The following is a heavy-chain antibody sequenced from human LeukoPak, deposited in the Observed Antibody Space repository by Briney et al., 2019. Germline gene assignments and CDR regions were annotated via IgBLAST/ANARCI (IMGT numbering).Heavy chain of an antibody. Sequence: GASVKVSCKTSGYTFSTYDISWERQAPGQGLEWMGWINTHTGDPNYAPNFQGRVTMTTDTSTNTAYMELRSLGSDDTAVYYCARGPGGCSGGSCYHDYWGQGALVTVSS. J-gene: IGHJ4*02. V-gene: IGHV1-18*01. CDR2: INTHTGDP. CDR1: GYTFSTYD. D-gene: IGHD2-15*01. CDR3: ARGPGGCSGGSCYHDY.